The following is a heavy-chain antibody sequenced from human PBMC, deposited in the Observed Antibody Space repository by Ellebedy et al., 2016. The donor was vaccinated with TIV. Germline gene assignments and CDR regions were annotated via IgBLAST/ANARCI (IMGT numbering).Heavy chain of an antibody. Sequence: GESLKISCAASGFTLSDFGMTWVRQAPGKGLEWVSHVNSGEAKSYADSVTGRFTISRDNAKNSLYLQMNSLRAEDTAVYYCTRDPDGYYDFDYWGQGTLVTVSS. CDR1: GFTLSDFG. J-gene: IGHJ4*02. D-gene: IGHD4-17*01. CDR2: VNSGEAK. CDR3: TRDPDGYYDFDY. V-gene: IGHV3-69-1*01.